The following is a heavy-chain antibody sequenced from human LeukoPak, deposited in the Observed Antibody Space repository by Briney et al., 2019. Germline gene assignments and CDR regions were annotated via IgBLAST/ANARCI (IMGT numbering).Heavy chain of an antibody. D-gene: IGHD2-21*02. CDR3: ARHQGVTPEMRFDP. J-gene: IGHJ5*02. V-gene: IGHV4-34*01. Sequence: SETLSLTCAVYGGSFSGYYWSWIRQPPGKGLEWIGEINHSGSTNYNPSLKSRVTISVDTSKNQFSLKLSSVTAADTAVYYCARHQGVTPEMRFDPWGQGTLVTVSS. CDR2: INHSGST. CDR1: GGSFSGYY.